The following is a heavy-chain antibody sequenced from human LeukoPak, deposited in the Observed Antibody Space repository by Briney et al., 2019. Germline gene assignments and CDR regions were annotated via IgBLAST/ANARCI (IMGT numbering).Heavy chain of an antibody. CDR1: GGSISSSSYY. D-gene: IGHD3-3*01. V-gene: IGHV4-39*07. J-gene: IGHJ5*02. Sequence: SETLSLTCTVSGGSISSSSYYWDWIRQPPGKGLEWIGNIDYSGSTYYNPSLKSRVTISVDTSKNQFSLKLSSVTAADTAVYYCARRLTTIFGVVIPQNWFDPWGQGTLVTVSS. CDR3: ARRLTTIFGVVIPQNWFDP. CDR2: IDYSGST.